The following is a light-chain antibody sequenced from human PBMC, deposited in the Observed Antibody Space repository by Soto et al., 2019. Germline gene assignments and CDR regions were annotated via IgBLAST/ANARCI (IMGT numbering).Light chain of an antibody. CDR3: QTWGTGTPWV. CDR1: SGHSNYA. Sequence: QPVLTQSPSASASLGASVKLTCTLSSGHSNYAIAWHQQQPEKGPRYLMKLNSDGSHSKGDGIPDRFSSSSSGAERYLTISSLQSEDEADYYCQTWGTGTPWVFGGGTKLTVL. CDR2: LNSDGSH. V-gene: IGLV4-69*01. J-gene: IGLJ3*02.